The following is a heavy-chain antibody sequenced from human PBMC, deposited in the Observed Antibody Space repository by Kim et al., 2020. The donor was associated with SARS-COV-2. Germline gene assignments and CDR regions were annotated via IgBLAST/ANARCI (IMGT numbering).Heavy chain of an antibody. D-gene: IGHD3-9*01. CDR2: ISYDGSNK. Sequence: GGSLRLSCAASGFTFSSYGMHWVRQAPGKGLEWVAVISYDGSNKYYADSVKGRFTISRDNSKNTLYLQMNSLRAEDTAVYYCANGKVAYDILTAPFDYWGQGTLVTVSS. V-gene: IGHV3-30*18. J-gene: IGHJ4*02. CDR1: GFTFSSYG. CDR3: ANGKVAYDILTAPFDY.